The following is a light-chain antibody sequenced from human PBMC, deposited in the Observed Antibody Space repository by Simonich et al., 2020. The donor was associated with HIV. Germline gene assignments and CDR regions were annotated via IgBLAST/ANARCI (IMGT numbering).Light chain of an antibody. CDR3: QQYYSTPLT. J-gene: IGKJ3*01. CDR1: QSVLYSSNNKNY. V-gene: IGKV4-1*01. Sequence: DIVMTQSPDSLVVSLGVRATINCKSSQSVLYSSNNKNYLAWYQQKPGQPPNLLIYWASTRESGVPDRFSGSGSGTDFTLTISSLQAEDVAVYYCQQYYSTPLTFGPGTKVEIK. CDR2: WAS.